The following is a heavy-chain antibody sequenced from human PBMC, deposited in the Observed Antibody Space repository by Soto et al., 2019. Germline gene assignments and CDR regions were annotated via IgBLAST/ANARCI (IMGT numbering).Heavy chain of an antibody. CDR2: ISYDGSNK. D-gene: IGHD3-10*01. Sequence: QVQLVESGGGVVQPGRSLRLSCAASGFTFSSYAMHWVRQAPGKGLEWVAVISYDGSNKYYADSVKGRFTISRDNSKNTLYLQMNSLRAEETAVYYCARAKGITYYYYYGMDVWGQGTTVTVSS. J-gene: IGHJ6*02. CDR3: ARAKGITYYYYYGMDV. V-gene: IGHV3-30-3*01. CDR1: GFTFSSYA.